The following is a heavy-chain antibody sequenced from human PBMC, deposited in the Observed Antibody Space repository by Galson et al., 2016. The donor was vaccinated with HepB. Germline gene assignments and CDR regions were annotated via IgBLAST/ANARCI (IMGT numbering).Heavy chain of an antibody. Sequence: SETLSLTCTVSGAFVSSSSYYWGWIRQPPGKGLEWIGSIHYTGTTFYNASLKSRVVMPVDTSMNQFSLRLSSVTAADTSVYYCVKTADYGDLYYFDSWGQGRQVT. D-gene: IGHD4-17*01. CDR3: VKTADYGDLYYFDS. V-gene: IGHV4-39*01. CDR2: IHYTGTT. CDR1: GAFVSSSSYY. J-gene: IGHJ4*02.